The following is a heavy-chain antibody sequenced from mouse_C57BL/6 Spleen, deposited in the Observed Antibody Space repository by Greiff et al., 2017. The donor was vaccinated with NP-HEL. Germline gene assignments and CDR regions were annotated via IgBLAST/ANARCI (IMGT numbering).Heavy chain of an antibody. Sequence: VQLKESGPGLVKPSQSLSLTCSVTGYSFTSGYYWNWIRQFPGNKLEWMGYISYDGSNNYNPSLKNRIPITRDTSKNQFILKLKSVTTEDTATYDSARSYGSSCEDYLDYWGQGTTLTVSS. CDR2: ISYDGSN. D-gene: IGHD1-1*01. CDR1: GYSFTSGYY. V-gene: IGHV3-6*01. J-gene: IGHJ2*01. CDR3: ARSYGSSCEDYLDY.